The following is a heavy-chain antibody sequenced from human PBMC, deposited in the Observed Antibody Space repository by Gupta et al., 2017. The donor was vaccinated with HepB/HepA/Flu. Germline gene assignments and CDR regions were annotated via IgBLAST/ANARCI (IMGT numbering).Heavy chain of an antibody. J-gene: IGHJ4*02. CDR2: IKQDGSEK. Sequence: EVQLVESGGGLVQPGGSLRLSCAASGVIFSNFWMNWVRQAPGKGLEFVANIKQDGSEKNEVDSVRGRFTISRDNAKNLLYLQMNSLRAEDTAVFYWAISTRSSSSDYWGQGALVTVSS. V-gene: IGHV3-7*01. CDR1: GVIFSNFW. CDR3: AISTRSSSSDY. D-gene: IGHD6-13*01.